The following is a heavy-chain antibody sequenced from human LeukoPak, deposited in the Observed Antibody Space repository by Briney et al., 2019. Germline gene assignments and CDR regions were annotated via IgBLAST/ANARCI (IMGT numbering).Heavy chain of an antibody. Sequence: SETLSLTCAVYGGSLSGSYWSWIRQPPGKGLEWIGEINHSGSANYNPSLKSRVTLSIDKSKNQFSLNLNSVTAADTAVYYCARTTAAFDIWGQGTMVTVSS. CDR2: INHSGSA. J-gene: IGHJ3*02. D-gene: IGHD4-17*01. CDR3: ARTTAAFDI. V-gene: IGHV4-34*01. CDR1: GGSLSGSY.